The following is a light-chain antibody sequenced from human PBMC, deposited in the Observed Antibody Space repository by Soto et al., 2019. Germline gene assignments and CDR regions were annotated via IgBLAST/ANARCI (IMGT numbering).Light chain of an antibody. CDR2: DAS. CDR3: QQRYVWPIT. J-gene: IGKJ5*01. V-gene: IGKV3-11*01. CDR1: QRIGDY. Sequence: DIVLTQSPATLSLSPGERATLSCRANQRIGDYLAWYQQKPGQAPRLLIYDASNRAAATPARFGGSGSDSDYTLTISSLQPEDFAVYYCQQRYVWPITFGQGTRLDFK.